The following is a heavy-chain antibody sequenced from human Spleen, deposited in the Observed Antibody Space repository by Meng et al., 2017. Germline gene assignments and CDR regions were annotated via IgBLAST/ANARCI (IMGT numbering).Heavy chain of an antibody. Sequence: QGQVVGPVVQGNNPGASGKLSLKASGYTFTGYYLHWVRQAPGQGLEWVGGIIPIFGTANYAQKFQGRVTITTDESTSTAYMELSSLRSEDTAVYYCARAIGYGGNSYGWYFDLWGRGTLVTVSS. CDR2: IIPIFGTA. D-gene: IGHD4-23*01. CDR3: ARAIGYGGNSYGWYFDL. J-gene: IGHJ2*01. V-gene: IGHV1-69*01. CDR1: GYTFTGYY.